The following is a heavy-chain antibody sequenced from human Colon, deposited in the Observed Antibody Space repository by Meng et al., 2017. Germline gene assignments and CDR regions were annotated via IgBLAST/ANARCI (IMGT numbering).Heavy chain of an antibody. D-gene: IGHD6-6*01. J-gene: IGHJ4*02. V-gene: IGHV1-46*01. Sequence: QRRLGQSGAEGKKPGASVKVSCMASGYTFTNHHMHWVRQAPGQGPEWMGIITPSNGDTGYAQKFQGRVSMTRDTSTSTVYMELSGLTSEDTAMYYCAREGAASARFFDKWGQGTLVTVSS. CDR1: GYTFTNHH. CDR2: ITPSNGDT. CDR3: AREGAASARFFDK.